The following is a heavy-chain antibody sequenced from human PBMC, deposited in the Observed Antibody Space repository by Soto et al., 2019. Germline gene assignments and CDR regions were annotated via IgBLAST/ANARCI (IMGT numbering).Heavy chain of an antibody. CDR2: ISSSASYI. V-gene: IGHV3-21*01. CDR3: ARDASYYSLWSGYYPSRNGMDV. CDR1: GFSFDYFG. D-gene: IGHD3-3*01. J-gene: IGHJ6*02. Sequence: EVQLVESGGGLVKSGGSLTLSCEASGFSFDYFGMTWVRQAPGKGLEWVSFISSSASYIYYADSVKGRFTVSRDNAKKSLNLQMNSLRAEDTAVYYCARDASYYSLWSGYYPSRNGMDVWGQGTTVTVSS.